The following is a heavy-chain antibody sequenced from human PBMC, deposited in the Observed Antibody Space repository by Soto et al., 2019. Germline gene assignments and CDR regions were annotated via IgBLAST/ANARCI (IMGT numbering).Heavy chain of an antibody. J-gene: IGHJ6*01. Sequence: QVQLVQSGAEVKKPGSSVKVSCKTPGGTFRTSAISWVRQAPGQGLEWMGGIMPVFSTPDYAQKFQGRVTITADESTGTAYMELSSLRSEDTAVYYCARDKDRQQLGGNYYYIMDVWGQGTTVTVSS. CDR1: GGTFRTSA. CDR3: ARDKDRQQLGGNYYYIMDV. CDR2: IMPVFSTP. D-gene: IGHD3-3*02. V-gene: IGHV1-69*12.